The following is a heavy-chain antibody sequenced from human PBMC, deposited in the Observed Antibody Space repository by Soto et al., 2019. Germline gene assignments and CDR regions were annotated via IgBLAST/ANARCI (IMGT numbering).Heavy chain of an antibody. J-gene: IGHJ3*02. V-gene: IGHV4-59*08. CDR2: IYYSGST. D-gene: IGHD2-15*01. CDR3: ATLGYCSGGSCYRTFDI. Sequence: SISSYYWSWIRQPPGKGLEWIGYIYYSGSTNYNPSLKSRVTISVDTSKNQFSLKLSSVTAADTAVYYCATLGYCSGGSCYRTFDIWGQGTMVTVSS. CDR1: SISSYY.